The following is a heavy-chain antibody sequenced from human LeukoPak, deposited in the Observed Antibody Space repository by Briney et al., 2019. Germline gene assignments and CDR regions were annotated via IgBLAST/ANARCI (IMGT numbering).Heavy chain of an antibody. V-gene: IGHV4-59*12. D-gene: IGHD3-10*01. J-gene: IGHJ5*02. CDR1: GGSISSYY. CDR3: ARAFLYYYGSGSGWFNP. Sequence: PSGTLSLTCTVSGGSISSYYWSWIRQPPGKGLEWIGYIYYSGSTNYNPSLKRRVTISVDTSKNQFSLKLSSVTAADTAVYYCARAFLYYYGSGSGWFNPWGQGTLVTVSS. CDR2: IYYSGST.